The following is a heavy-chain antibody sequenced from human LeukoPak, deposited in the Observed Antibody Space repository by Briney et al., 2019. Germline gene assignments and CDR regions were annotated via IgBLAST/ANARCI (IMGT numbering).Heavy chain of an antibody. CDR3: AHRGYNDGFDY. D-gene: IGHD5-18*01. CDR2: VYWRDDK. Sequence: ESGPTLVNPTQTLTLTCTFSGFSLSSSGVSVGWIRQPPGKALEWLALVYWRDDKRYSPSLKSRLTITKDTSKNQVVLTMTNMDSVDTATYYCAHRGYNDGFDYWGQGTLVTVSS. J-gene: IGHJ4*02. V-gene: IGHV2-5*01. CDR1: GFSLSSSGVS.